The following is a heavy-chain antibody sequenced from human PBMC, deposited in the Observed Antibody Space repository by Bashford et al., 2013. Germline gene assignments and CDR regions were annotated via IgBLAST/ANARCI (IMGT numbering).Heavy chain of an antibody. CDR3: AKRDGVGAYRFDY. V-gene: IGHV3-30*18. CDR1: GFTFSTYG. Sequence: GGSLRLSCAASGFTFSTYGMHWVRQAPGKGLEWVAVISYDGSNKYYADSVKGRFTISRDNSKNTLYLQMNSLRGEDTAVYYCAKRDGVGAYRFDYWGQGTLVTVSS. CDR2: ISYDGSNK. J-gene: IGHJ4*02. D-gene: IGHD1-26*01.